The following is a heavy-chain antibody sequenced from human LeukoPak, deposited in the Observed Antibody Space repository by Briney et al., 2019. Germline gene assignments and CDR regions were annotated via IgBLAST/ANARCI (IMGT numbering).Heavy chain of an antibody. CDR2: ISYDGSNK. D-gene: IGHD4-17*01. J-gene: IGHJ4*02. CDR3: ARVRDYGDYENPFDY. Sequence: PGGSLRLSCAASGFTFSSYAMHWVRQAPGKGLEWVAVISYDGSNKYYADSVKGRFTISRDNSKNTLYPQMNSLRAEDTAVYYCARVRDYGDYENPFDYWGQGTLVTVSS. V-gene: IGHV3-30*04. CDR1: GFTFSSYA.